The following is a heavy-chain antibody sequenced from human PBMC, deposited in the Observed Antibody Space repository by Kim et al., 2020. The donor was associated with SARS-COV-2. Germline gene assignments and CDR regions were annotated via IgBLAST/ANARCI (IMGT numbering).Heavy chain of an antibody. J-gene: IGHJ4*02. CDR3: ARDKGSGTYYGY. D-gene: IGHD3-10*01. CDR2: INPSGGSP. Sequence: ASVKVSCKASGYTFTSYYIHWVRQAPGYGLESMGIINPSGGSPSYAQKFQGRPTMTRDTSTSTVYMELSSLGSEETAVYYCARDKGSGTYYGYWGQGTLVAGAS. V-gene: IGHV1-46*03. CDR1: GYTFTSYY.